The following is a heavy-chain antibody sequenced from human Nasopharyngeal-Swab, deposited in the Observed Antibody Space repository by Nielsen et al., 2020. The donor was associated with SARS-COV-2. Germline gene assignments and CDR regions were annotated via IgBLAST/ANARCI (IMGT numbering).Heavy chain of an antibody. D-gene: IGHD3-3*01. CDR2: IYYSGST. CDR3: ARHHYDFWSGYYEGYFDY. Sequence: SETLSLTCTGSGGSISSYYWSWIRQPPGKGLEWIGYIYYSGSTNYNPSLKSRVTISVDTSKNHFSLKLSSVTAADTAVYYCARHHYDFWSGYYEGYFDYWGQGTLVTVSS. CDR1: GGSISSYY. V-gene: IGHV4-59*08. J-gene: IGHJ4*02.